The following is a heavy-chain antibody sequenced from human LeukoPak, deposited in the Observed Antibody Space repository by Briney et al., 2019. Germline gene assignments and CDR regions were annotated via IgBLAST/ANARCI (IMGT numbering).Heavy chain of an antibody. Sequence: WGSLSLTCAASGFSFSPYSLNWVRQAPGKGLEWVANIKPDGSETYYVDSVKGRFAISRDNAKNSLYLQMNSLRAEDTAVYYCATWGLWARGPRFTVSS. CDR3: ATWGL. D-gene: IGHD3-16*01. J-gene: IGHJ4*02. CDR1: GFSFSPYS. CDR2: IKPDGSET. V-gene: IGHV3-7*05.